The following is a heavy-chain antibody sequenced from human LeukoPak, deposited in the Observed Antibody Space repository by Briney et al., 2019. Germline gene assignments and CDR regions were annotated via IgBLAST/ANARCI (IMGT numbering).Heavy chain of an antibody. D-gene: IGHD1-26*01. J-gene: IGHJ3*02. V-gene: IGHV1-8*03. CDR2: MNPNSGNT. CDR3: ARLSLLLPDAFDI. CDR1: GYTFTSYD. Sequence: GSVKVSCKASGYTFTSYDINWVRQATGQGLAWMGWMNPNSGNTGYAQKFQGRVTIIRNTSISTAYMELSSLRSEDTAVYYCARLSLLLPDAFDIWGQGTMVTVSS.